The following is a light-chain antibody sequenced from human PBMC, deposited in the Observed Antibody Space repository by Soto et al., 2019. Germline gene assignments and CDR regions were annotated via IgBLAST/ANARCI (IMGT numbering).Light chain of an antibody. Sequence: EIVLTQPPATLSLSPGERATLSCRARQSVSSYLAWYQQKPGQAPRLLIYDASNRATGIPARFSGSGSGTDFPLTISSLEPEDFAVYYCQQRSNWPHITFGQGTRLESK. CDR3: QQRSNWPHIT. J-gene: IGKJ5*01. CDR2: DAS. CDR1: QSVSSY. V-gene: IGKV3-11*01.